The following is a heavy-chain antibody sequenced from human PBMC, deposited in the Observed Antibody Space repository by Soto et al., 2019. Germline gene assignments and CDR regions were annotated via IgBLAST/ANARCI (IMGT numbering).Heavy chain of an antibody. CDR1: GFTFSSYA. CDR3: AKDLPPYSSGWYYNY. J-gene: IGHJ4*02. CDR2: ISGSGGST. V-gene: IGHV3-23*01. D-gene: IGHD6-19*01. Sequence: GGSLRLSCAASGFTFSSYALSWVRQAPGKGLEWVSAISGSGGSTYYADSVKGRFTISRDNSKNTLYLQMNSLRAEDTAVYYCAKDLPPYSSGWYYNYWGQGTLVTVSS.